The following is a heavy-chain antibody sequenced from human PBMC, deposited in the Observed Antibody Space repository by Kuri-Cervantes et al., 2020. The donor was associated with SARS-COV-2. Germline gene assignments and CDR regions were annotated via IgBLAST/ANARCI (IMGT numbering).Heavy chain of an antibody. CDR1: GYSISSGYY. J-gene: IGHJ6*02. CDR3: ARDRRRGMDV. CDR2: IYYSGST. V-gene: IGHV4-38-2*02. Sequence: SETLSLTCTVSGYSISSGYYWGWIRQPPGKGLEWIGYIYYSGSTNYNPSLKSRVTISVDTSKNQFYLNLTSVSAADTAVYYCARDRRRGMDVWGQGTTVTVSS.